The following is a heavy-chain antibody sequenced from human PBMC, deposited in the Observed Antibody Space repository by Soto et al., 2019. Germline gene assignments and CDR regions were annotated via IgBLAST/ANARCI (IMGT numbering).Heavy chain of an antibody. D-gene: IGHD3-3*01. V-gene: IGHV3-15*01. CDR2: IKSKTDGGTT. CDR3: TTDQGGGFLECFYGMDV. Sequence: GGSLRLSCAASGFTFSNAWMSWVRQAPGKGLEWVGRIKSKTDGGTTDYAAPVKGRFTISRDDSKNTLYLQMNSLKTEDTAVYYCTTDQGGGFLECFYGMDVWGQGTKVTVSS. CDR1: GFTFSNAW. J-gene: IGHJ6*02.